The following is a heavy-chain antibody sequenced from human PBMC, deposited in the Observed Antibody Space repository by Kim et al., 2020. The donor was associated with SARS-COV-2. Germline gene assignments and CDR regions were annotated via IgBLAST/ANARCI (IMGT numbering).Heavy chain of an antibody. CDR3: ARVGYDFWSGYYTGIRY. CDR1: GGSISSSNW. Sequence: SETLSLTCAVSGGSISSSNWWSWVRQPPGKGLEWIGEIYHSGSTNYNPSLKSRVTISVDKSKNQFSLKLSSVTAADTAVYYCARVGYDFWSGYYTGIRYWGQGTLVTVYS. V-gene: IGHV4-4*02. CDR2: IYHSGST. D-gene: IGHD3-3*01. J-gene: IGHJ4*02.